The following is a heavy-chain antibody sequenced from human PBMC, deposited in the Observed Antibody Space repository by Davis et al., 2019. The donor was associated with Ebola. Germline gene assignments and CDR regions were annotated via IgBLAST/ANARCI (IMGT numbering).Heavy chain of an antibody. J-gene: IGHJ4*02. CDR2: IYHSGST. Sequence: SETLSLTCAVSGGSISSSNWWSWVRQPPGKGLEWIGEIYHSGSTNYNPSLKSRVTISVDTSKNQFSLKLTSVTAADTAVYYCARGTGSSSWYYWGQGTLVTVSS. D-gene: IGHD6-13*01. CDR1: GGSISSSNW. CDR3: ARGTGSSSWYY. V-gene: IGHV4-4*02.